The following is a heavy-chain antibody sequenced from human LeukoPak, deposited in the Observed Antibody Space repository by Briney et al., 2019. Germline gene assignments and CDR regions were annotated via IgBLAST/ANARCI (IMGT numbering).Heavy chain of an antibody. V-gene: IGHV3-30*04. J-gene: IGHJ4*02. Sequence: GGSLRLSCVGSGYSFRSYAIHWVRQAPGKGLEWVAIISYDGSTKYYADSVKGRFTISRDNAKNSLYLQMNSLRAEDTAVYYCALVGYYFDYWGQGTLVTVSS. CDR1: GYSFRSYA. CDR2: ISYDGSTK. D-gene: IGHD2-15*01. CDR3: ALVGYYFDY.